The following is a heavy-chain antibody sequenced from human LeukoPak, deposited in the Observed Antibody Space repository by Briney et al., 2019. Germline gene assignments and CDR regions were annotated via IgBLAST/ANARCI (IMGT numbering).Heavy chain of an antibody. V-gene: IGHV3-21*04. CDR1: GFAFSNYN. CDR3: ARDNDSRDPPHFDY. J-gene: IGHJ4*02. Sequence: GGSLRLSCAVSGFAFSNYNMNWVRQAPGKGLEWVASISSSSGHIHYADSVKGRFTISRDNAKNSLYLQMNSLRSEDTAVYYCARDNDSRDPPHFDYWGQGTLVTVSS. CDR2: ISSSSGHI. D-gene: IGHD3-16*01.